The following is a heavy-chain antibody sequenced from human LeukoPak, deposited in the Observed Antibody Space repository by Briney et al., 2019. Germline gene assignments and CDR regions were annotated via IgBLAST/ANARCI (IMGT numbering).Heavy chain of an antibody. CDR1: GYTLTGYY. V-gene: IGHV1-2*02. CDR3: ANRYNWNDFQSNAFGI. J-gene: IGHJ3*02. D-gene: IGHD1-20*01. Sequence: ASVKVSCKASGYTLTGYYFHWVRQAPGQGLEWMGWINPNSGGTNYAQKFQGRVTMTRDTSISAAYMELSRLRSDDTAVYYCANRYNWNDFQSNAFGIGGQGTMLTVSS. CDR2: INPNSGGT.